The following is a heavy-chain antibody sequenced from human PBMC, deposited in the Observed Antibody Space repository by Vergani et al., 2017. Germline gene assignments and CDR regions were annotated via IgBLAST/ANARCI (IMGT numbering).Heavy chain of an antibody. J-gene: IGHJ3*02. CDR1: GYPFTSYY. CDR3: ARVQWLGIPQGAFDI. CDR2: INPSGGST. Sequence: QVQLVQSGAEVKKPGASVKVSCKASGYPFTSYYMHWVRQAPGQGLEWMGIINPSGGSTSYAQKFQGRVTMTRETSTSTVYMELSSLRSVDTAVYYCARVQWLGIPQGAFDIWGQGTMVTVSS. D-gene: IGHD6-19*01. V-gene: IGHV1-46*03.